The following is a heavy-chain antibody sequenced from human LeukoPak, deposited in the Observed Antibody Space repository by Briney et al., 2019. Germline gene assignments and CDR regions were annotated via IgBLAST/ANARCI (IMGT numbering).Heavy chain of an antibody. CDR2: ISPSGSI. CDR3: ARGGGGPRMGD. D-gene: IGHD1-26*01. V-gene: IGHV4-34*01. CDR1: GGSFSGYF. J-gene: IGHJ4*02. Sequence: TSETLSLICGVYGGSFSGYFWSWIRQPPGKGLEWIGEISPSGSIYYNPSLKSRVTISIDTSKGQFPLRLTSVTATDTALYYCARGGGGPRMGDWGQGTLVTVSS.